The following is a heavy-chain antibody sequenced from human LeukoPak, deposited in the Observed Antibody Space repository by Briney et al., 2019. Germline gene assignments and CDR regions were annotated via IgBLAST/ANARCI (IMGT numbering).Heavy chain of an antibody. D-gene: IGHD3-10*01. J-gene: IGHJ5*01. Sequence: PGRSLRLSCASSVFIFSSYVMNWGRQAPGKGLGWVSYISGTGTTIYYAYSVKGRFTISRDNAKYSLHLQMDSLRADDTAVYSCARGGLGSWTFDSWGQGTLVTVSS. CDR2: ISGTGTTI. V-gene: IGHV3-48*04. CDR3: ARGGLGSWTFDS. CDR1: VFIFSSYV.